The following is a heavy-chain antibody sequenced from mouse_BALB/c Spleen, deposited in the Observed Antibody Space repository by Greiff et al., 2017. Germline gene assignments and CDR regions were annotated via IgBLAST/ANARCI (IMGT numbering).Heavy chain of an antibody. Sequence: EVQVVESGPELMKPGASVKISCKASGYSFTSYYMHWVKQSHGKSLEWIGYIDPFNGGTSYNQKFKGKATLTVDKSSSTAYMHLSSLTSEDSAVYYCARKTARATLYAMDYWGQGTSVTVSS. CDR1: GYSFTSYY. D-gene: IGHD3-2*01. J-gene: IGHJ4*01. CDR3: ARKTARATLYAMDY. V-gene: IGHV1S135*01. CDR2: IDPFNGGT.